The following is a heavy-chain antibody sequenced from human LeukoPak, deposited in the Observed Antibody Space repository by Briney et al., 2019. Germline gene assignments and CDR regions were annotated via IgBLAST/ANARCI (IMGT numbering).Heavy chain of an antibody. Sequence: SETLSLTCAVYGGSFSGYYWSWIRQPPGKGLEWIGEINHSGSTNYNPSLKSRVTISVDTSKNQFSLKLSSVTAADTAVYYCARGFYYGSAADVWGKGTTVTVYS. J-gene: IGHJ6*04. V-gene: IGHV4-34*01. CDR3: ARGFYYGSAADV. D-gene: IGHD3-10*01. CDR2: INHSGST. CDR1: GGSFSGYY.